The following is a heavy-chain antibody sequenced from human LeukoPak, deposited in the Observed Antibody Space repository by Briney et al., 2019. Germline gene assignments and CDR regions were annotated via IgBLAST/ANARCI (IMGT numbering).Heavy chain of an antibody. V-gene: IGHV4-39*01. CDR2: VHYSGTT. CDR3: ARHPSIAAAAPYYYYYYMDV. D-gene: IGHD6-13*01. CDR1: GGSITNNYFY. J-gene: IGHJ6*03. Sequence: SETLSLTCSVSGGSITNNYFYWGWIRLPPGKGLQWIGSVHYSGTTYYNPSLKSRVTISVDTSKSQFSLKLSSVTAADTAVYYCARHPSIAAAAPYYYYYYMDVWGKGTTVTVSS.